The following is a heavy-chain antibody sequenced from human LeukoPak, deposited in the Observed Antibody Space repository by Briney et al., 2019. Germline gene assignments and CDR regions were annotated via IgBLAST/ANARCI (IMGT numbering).Heavy chain of an antibody. Sequence: SETLSLTCTVSGGSISTYYWSWIRQAPGKGLEWIGYINYSGSTDYNPSLKSRVTISVDTSKNQLSLRMRSVTAADTAVYYCAREYSSFGYWGQGTLVTVSS. CDR1: GGSISTYY. D-gene: IGHD6-13*01. CDR3: AREYSSFGY. J-gene: IGHJ4*02. V-gene: IGHV4-59*01. CDR2: INYSGST.